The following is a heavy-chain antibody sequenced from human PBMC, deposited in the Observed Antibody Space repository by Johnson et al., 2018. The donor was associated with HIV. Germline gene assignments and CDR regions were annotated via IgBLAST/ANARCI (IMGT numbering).Heavy chain of an antibody. J-gene: IGHJ3*01. D-gene: IGHD4-11*01. CDR2: ISSDGNRE. CDR3: ARDLGLPENAFDL. Sequence: QVQLVESGGGVVQPGRSMRLSCAASGFTFSYSAFHWVRQAPGEGLEWVALISSDGNREHYADSLKGRFTISRDNSKNTLSLQMNSLRSGDTAVYYCARDLGLPENAFDLWGRGTMVTVSP. V-gene: IGHV3-30-3*01. CDR1: GFTFSYSA.